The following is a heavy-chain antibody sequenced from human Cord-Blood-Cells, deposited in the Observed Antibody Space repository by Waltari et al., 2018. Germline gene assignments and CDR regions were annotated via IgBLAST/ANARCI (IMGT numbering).Heavy chain of an antibody. V-gene: IGHV4-4*07. Sequence: QVQLQESGPGLVKPSETLSLTCTVSGGSISSSYWSWIRQPAGTGLEWIGRIYTSGSTNYNPSLKSRVTMSVDTSKNQFSLKLSSVTAADTAVYYCARAPTTHYDFWSGYYYFDYWGQGTLVTVSS. CDR2: IYTSGST. CDR1: GGSISSSY. CDR3: ARAPTTHYDFWSGYYYFDY. D-gene: IGHD3-3*01. J-gene: IGHJ4*02.